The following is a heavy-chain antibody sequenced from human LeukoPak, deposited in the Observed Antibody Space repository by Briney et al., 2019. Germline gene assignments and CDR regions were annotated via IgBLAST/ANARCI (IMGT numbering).Heavy chain of an antibody. V-gene: IGHV4-39*07. CDR2: IYYSGST. Sequence: SETPSLTCTVSGGSISSSSYYWGWIRQPPGKGLEWIGSIYYSGSTYYNPSLKSRVTISVDTSKNQFSLKLSSVTAADTAVYYCARGEAIVVVVAATNFDYWGQGTLVTVSS. CDR1: GGSISSSSYY. CDR3: ARGEAIVVVVAATNFDY. D-gene: IGHD2-15*01. J-gene: IGHJ4*02.